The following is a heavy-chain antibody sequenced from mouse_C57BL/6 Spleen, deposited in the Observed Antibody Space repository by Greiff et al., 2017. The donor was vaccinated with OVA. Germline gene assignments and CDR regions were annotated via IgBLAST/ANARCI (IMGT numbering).Heavy chain of an antibody. CDR3: ARSDYYGSSYDYYAMDY. J-gene: IGHJ4*01. Sequence: QVQLQQSGAELMKPGASVKLSCKATGYTFTGYWIEWVKQRPGHGLEWIGEILPGSGSTNYNEKLKGKATFTADTSSNTAYMQLSSLTTEDSAIYYCARSDYYGSSYDYYAMDYWGQGTSVAVSS. V-gene: IGHV1-9*01. D-gene: IGHD1-1*01. CDR1: GYTFTGYW. CDR2: ILPGSGST.